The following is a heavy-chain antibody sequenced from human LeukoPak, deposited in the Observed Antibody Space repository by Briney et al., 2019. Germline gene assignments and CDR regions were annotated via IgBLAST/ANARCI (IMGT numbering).Heavy chain of an antibody. J-gene: IGHJ4*02. D-gene: IGHD3-22*01. CDR2: MNPNSGNT. V-gene: IGHV1-8*01. CDR3: ARRVSYYYDTTLGY. Sequence: ASVKVSCKASGYTFTSYDINWVRRATGQGLEWMGWMNPNSGNTGYAQKFQGRVTMTRNTSISTAYMELSSLRSEDTAVYYCARRVSYYYDTTLGYWGQGTLVTVSS. CDR1: GYTFTSYD.